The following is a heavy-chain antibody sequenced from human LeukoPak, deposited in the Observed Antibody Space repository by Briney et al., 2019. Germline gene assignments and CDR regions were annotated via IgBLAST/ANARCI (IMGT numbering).Heavy chain of an antibody. CDR2: VYYSGST. CDR1: GGSISYYY. Sequence: SETLSLTCTVSGGSISYYYWSWIRQPPGKGLQWIGYVYYSGSTNYNPSLKSRVTISVDTSKNQFSLKLNSVTPAGTAVYYCATPTGGDDAFDIWGQGTMVTVSS. V-gene: IGHV4-59*01. D-gene: IGHD4-23*01. CDR3: ATPTGGDDAFDI. J-gene: IGHJ3*02.